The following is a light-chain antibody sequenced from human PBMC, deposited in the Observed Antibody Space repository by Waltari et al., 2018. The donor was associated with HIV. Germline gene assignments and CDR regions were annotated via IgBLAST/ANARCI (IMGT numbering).Light chain of an antibody. J-gene: IGKJ1*01. CDR3: QQYGTSPWT. CDR1: QSISSTY. V-gene: IGKV3-20*01. Sequence: EVVLTQYPGTLSLSPGERATLSCRASQSISSTYLAWYQQKLGQAPKFLIYGASSRATGIPDRFSGSGSGTDFTLTISRLEPEDFAVYYCQQYGTSPWTFGQGTRVEIK. CDR2: GAS.